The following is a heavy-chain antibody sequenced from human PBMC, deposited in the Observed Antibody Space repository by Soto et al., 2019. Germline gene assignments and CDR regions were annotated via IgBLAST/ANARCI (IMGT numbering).Heavy chain of an antibody. Sequence: SETLSLTCTVSGGSISSGNYYWSWIRQSPGKGLEWIGYIYSTGSSYYNPSLRSRVSMSVDTSKNQFSLNLSSVTAADTAHYYCAKADGEQWLIPHLDNWGQGTQVTVSS. J-gene: IGHJ1*01. CDR1: GGSISSGNYY. CDR3: AKADGEQWLIPHLDN. V-gene: IGHV4-30-4*01. CDR2: IYSTGSS. D-gene: IGHD6-19*01.